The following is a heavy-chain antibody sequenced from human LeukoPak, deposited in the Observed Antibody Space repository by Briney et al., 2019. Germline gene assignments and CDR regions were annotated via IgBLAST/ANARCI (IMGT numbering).Heavy chain of an antibody. V-gene: IGHV4-4*08. CDR2: IYSNGIT. D-gene: IGHD3-22*01. Sequence: SETLSLTCTVSGASIFSYYWNWIRQYPGKGLEWIGFIYSNGITSYNPSLRSRGSISIATSRNQFSLRLTSVTAADTAIYYCARRAYYDSSGYNPTAGYFDLWGRGTLVTVSS. CDR1: GASIFSYY. CDR3: ARRAYYDSSGYNPTAGYFDL. J-gene: IGHJ2*01.